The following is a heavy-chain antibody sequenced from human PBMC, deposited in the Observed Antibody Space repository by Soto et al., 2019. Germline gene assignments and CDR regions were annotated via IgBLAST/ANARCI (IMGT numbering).Heavy chain of an antibody. CDR2: IYYSGST. V-gene: IGHV4-31*01. J-gene: IGHJ5*02. Sequence: SETLSLTCTVSGGSISSGNYYWSWIRQHPGKGLEWIGYIYYSGSTSYNPSLKSQVTISVDTSKNHFSLKLSSVTAADTAVYYCARVFSDSSSFFDPWGQGTLVTVSS. D-gene: IGHD6-13*01. CDR1: GGSISSGNYY. CDR3: ARVFSDSSSFFDP.